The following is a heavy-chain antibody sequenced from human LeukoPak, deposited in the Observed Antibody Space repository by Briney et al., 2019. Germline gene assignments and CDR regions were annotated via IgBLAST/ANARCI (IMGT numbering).Heavy chain of an antibody. CDR1: GFTFSSYG. CDR3: AKGYYFDY. V-gene: IGHV3-30*18. Sequence: GGSLRLSCTASGFTFSSYGMHWVRQAPGKGLEWVAVISYDGSNKYYADSVKGRFTISRDNSKNTLYVQMNSLRAEDTAVYYCAKGYYFDYWGQGTLVTVSS. CDR2: ISYDGSNK. J-gene: IGHJ4*02.